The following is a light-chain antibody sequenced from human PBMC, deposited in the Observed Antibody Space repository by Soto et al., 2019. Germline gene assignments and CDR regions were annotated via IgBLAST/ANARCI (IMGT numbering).Light chain of an antibody. CDR2: GAS. Sequence: EIMMTKSPATLSVSPGERASLSCSASQSVKSSLAWYQQKPGQAPRLLIYGASTRATGIPDRFSGGGSGTDFTLTISRLEPEDFAVYYCQQYFTAPQTFGQGTKVDIK. J-gene: IGKJ1*01. CDR3: QQYFTAPQT. V-gene: IGKV3D-15*01. CDR1: QSVKSS.